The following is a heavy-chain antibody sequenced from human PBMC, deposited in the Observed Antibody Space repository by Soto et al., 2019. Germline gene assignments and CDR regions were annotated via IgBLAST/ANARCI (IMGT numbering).Heavy chain of an antibody. J-gene: IGHJ4*02. V-gene: IGHV4-39*01. D-gene: IGHD2-15*01. CDR2: IYYSGST. Sequence: PXXTLSLPFTVSGGSIRSSSYYWGFIRQPPGKGLEWIGSIYYSGSTYYNPSLKSRVTISVDTSKNQFSLKLSSVTAADTAVYYCARHTPAISISDHWGQGTLVTVSS. CDR3: ARHTPAISISDH. CDR1: GGSIRSSSYY.